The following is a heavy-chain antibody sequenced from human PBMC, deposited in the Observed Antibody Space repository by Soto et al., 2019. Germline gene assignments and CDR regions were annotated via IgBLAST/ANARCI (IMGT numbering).Heavy chain of an antibody. V-gene: IGHV5-10-1*01. D-gene: IGHD4-17*01. CDR1: GYSFSSYW. J-gene: IGHJ6*02. Sequence: GESLKISCKGSGYSFSSYWISWVRQMPGKGLEWMGRIDPTDSYTNYRPSFQGHVTISVDKCISTAYLQWSSLKASDTAMYYCGRHRDYGDHYGPFAAMDVWGQGTTVTVSS. CDR2: IDPTDSYT. CDR3: GRHRDYGDHYGPFAAMDV.